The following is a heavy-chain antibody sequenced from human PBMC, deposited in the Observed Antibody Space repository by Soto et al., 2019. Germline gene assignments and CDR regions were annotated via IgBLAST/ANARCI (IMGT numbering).Heavy chain of an antibody. CDR2: IYHSGST. J-gene: IGHJ3*02. CDR1: SGSISSSNW. Sequence: QVQLQESGPGLVKPSGTLSLTCAVSSGSISSSNWWSWVRQPPGKGLEWIGEIYHSGSTNYNPSLKSRVTISVDKSKNQFSLKLSSVTAADTAVYYCARTNDYGDYEDAFDIWGQGTMVTVSS. D-gene: IGHD4-17*01. CDR3: ARTNDYGDYEDAFDI. V-gene: IGHV4-4*02.